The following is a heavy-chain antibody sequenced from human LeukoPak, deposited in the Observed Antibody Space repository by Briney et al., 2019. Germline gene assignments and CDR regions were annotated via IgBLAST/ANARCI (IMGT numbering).Heavy chain of an antibody. Sequence: SDTLSLLCTVSGGSISPYYWRGIRQPPGKALEWIGYDHCRGTTNYNPALKRRTTMSVGTSKNQSSLKLTSVTPADTAVYYCAREGNAYEQISDNWFDPWGQGTLVTVSS. CDR1: GGSISPYY. CDR2: DHCRGTT. J-gene: IGHJ5*02. CDR3: AREGNAYEQISDNWFDP. D-gene: IGHD5-12*01. V-gene: IGHV4-59*13.